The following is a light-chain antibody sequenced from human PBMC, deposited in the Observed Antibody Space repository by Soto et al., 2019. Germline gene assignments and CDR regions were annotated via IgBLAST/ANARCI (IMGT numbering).Light chain of an antibody. CDR3: QQLNDYPVT. J-gene: IGKJ4*01. CDR2: TAS. Sequence: DIQLTQSPSFLSASVGDRVTITCRASQDISSYLAWYQQKPGIAPSLLIYTASTLQSGVPSRFSGSGSGTDFTLTISSLQPEDFATYYCQQLNDYPVTFGGGTKVEIK. CDR1: QDISSY. V-gene: IGKV1-9*01.